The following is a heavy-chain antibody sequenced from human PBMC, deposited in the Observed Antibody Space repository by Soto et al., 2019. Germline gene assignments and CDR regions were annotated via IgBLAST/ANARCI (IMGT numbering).Heavy chain of an antibody. V-gene: IGHV3-15*01. Sequence: GGSLRLSCAASGFSFSNAWMSWVRQAPGKGLEWVGRVKTKADGGTTDYAAPVKGRFTISIDDSRNTLWLQMNSLKTEDTAVYFCTARAATIGFFDYWGHGTLVTVSS. CDR2: VKTKADGGTT. CDR3: TARAATIGFFDY. J-gene: IGHJ4*01. CDR1: GFSFSNAW. D-gene: IGHD3-16*01.